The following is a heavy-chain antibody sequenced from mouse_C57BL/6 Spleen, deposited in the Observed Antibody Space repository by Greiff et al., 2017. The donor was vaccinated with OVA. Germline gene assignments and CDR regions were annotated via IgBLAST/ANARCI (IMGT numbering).Heavy chain of an antibody. V-gene: IGHV1-9*01. CDR2: ILPGSGST. J-gene: IGHJ3*01. CDR1: GYTFTSYW. Sequence: VQLQQPGAELVKPGASVKVSCKASGYTFTSYWMHWVKQRPGQGLEWIGEILPGSGSTNYNEKFKGKATFTADTSSNTAYMQLSSLTTEDSAIYYCARWELGRAYWGQGTLVTVSA. D-gene: IGHD4-1*01. CDR3: ARWELGRAY.